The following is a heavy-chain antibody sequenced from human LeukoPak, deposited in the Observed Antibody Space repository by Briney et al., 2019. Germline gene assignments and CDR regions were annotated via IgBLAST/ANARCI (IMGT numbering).Heavy chain of an antibody. Sequence: ASVKVSCKASGYTFTGYYMHWVRQAPGQGLEWMGWINPNSGGTNYAQKFQCRVTMTRDTSISTAYMELSRLRSDDTAVYYCARAPERRYFDWLSYWGQGTLVTVSS. D-gene: IGHD3-9*01. CDR3: ARAPERRYFDWLSY. CDR2: INPNSGGT. V-gene: IGHV1-2*02. CDR1: GYTFTGYY. J-gene: IGHJ4*02.